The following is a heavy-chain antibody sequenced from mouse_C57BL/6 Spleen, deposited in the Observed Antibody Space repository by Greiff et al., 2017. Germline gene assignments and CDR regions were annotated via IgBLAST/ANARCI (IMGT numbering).Heavy chain of an antibody. J-gene: IGHJ4*01. D-gene: IGHD2-3*01. CDR2: IDPANGNT. Sequence: EVQLVESVAELVRPGASVKLSCTASGFNIKNTYMHWVKQRPEQGLEWIGRIDPANGNTKYAPKFQGKATITADTSSNTAYLQLSSLTSEDTAIYYCARRGIYDGYYVKAMDYWGQGTSVTVSS. V-gene: IGHV14-3*01. CDR1: GFNIKNTY. CDR3: ARRGIYDGYYVKAMDY.